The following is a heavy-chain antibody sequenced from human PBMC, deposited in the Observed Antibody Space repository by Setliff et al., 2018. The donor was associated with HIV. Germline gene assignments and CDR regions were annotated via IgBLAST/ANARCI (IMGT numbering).Heavy chain of an antibody. J-gene: IGHJ6*03. CDR2: IRRDEGEK. Sequence: GGSLRLSCAASGFTFSSYWMTWVRQAPGKGLQWVANIRRDEGEKYYVDSVKGRFTISRDNAKNSLYLQMSSLRVDDTAVYYCAKGRRATMVTSIYYMDVWGKGTTVTVSS. D-gene: IGHD4-17*01. CDR1: GFTFSSYW. V-gene: IGHV3-7*03. CDR3: AKGRRATMVTSIYYMDV.